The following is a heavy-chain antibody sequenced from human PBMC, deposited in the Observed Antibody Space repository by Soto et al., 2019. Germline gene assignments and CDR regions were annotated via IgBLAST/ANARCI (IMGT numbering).Heavy chain of an antibody. CDR1: GYSISSGYY. D-gene: IGHD2-2*01. J-gene: IGHJ5*02. CDR2: IYHSGST. CDR3: ARVNIVVVPAAIPGINWFDP. Sequence: PSETLSLTCAVSGYSISSGYYWGWIRQPPGKGLEWIGSIYHSGSTYYNPSLKSRVTISVDTSKNQFSLKLSSVTAADTAVYYCARVNIVVVPAAIPGINWFDPWGQGTLVTGS. V-gene: IGHV4-38-2*01.